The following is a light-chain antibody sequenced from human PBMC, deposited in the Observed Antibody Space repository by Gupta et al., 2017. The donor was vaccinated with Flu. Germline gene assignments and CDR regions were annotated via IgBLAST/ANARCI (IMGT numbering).Light chain of an antibody. V-gene: IGLV3-25*03. Sequence: SYELTQPPSVSVSPGQTARITCSGDTLSNQYSYWYQQKPGQAPVLVIYKDTERPSGVPERFSGSSSGTTVTLTIXGXQAEDEXAYYCQSADSTGTYVVFGGGTKLTVL. CDR2: KDT. J-gene: IGLJ2*01. CDR3: QSADSTGTYVV. CDR1: TLSNQY.